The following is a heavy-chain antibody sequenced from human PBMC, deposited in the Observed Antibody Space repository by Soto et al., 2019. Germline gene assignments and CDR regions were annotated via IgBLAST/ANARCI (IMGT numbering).Heavy chain of an antibody. CDR2: ISAYNGNT. J-gene: IGHJ4*02. D-gene: IGHD1-26*01. Sequence: QVQLVQSGAEVKKPRASVKVSCKASGYTFTNYGITWVRQAPGQGLEWMGWISAYNGNTKYAQKLHGTVTMTTDTSTSTAYMDLSSLRSDDTAVYYCARDLGDQIVDYWGQGTLVTVSS. CDR1: GYTFTNYG. V-gene: IGHV1-18*01. CDR3: ARDLGDQIVDY.